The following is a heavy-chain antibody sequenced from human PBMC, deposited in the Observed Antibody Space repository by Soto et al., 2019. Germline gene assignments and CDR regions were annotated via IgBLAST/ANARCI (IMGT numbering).Heavy chain of an antibody. J-gene: IGHJ4*02. CDR3: ARGGSLSRYYFDY. D-gene: IGHD1-26*01. V-gene: IGHV1-3*01. CDR1: GYTFTSYA. CDR2: INAGNGNT. Sequence: ASVKVSCKASGYTFTSYAMHWVRQAPGQRLEWMGWINAGNGNTKYSQKFQGRVTITRDTSASTAYMELSSLRSEDTAVYYCARGGSLSRYYFDYWGQGTLVTVSS.